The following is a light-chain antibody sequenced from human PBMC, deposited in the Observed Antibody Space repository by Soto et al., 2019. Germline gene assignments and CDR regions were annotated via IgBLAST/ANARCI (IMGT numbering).Light chain of an antibody. CDR1: QSISSN. CDR3: QQYNNWRT. CDR2: DAS. J-gene: IGKJ2*02. V-gene: IGKV3-15*01. Sequence: EIVMTQSPATLSVSPGERATLSCRASQSISSNLAWYQHKPGQAPRLLIYDASTRATGIPARFSGSGSGTEFTLPISSLQSEDFVVYYCQQYNNWRTFAQ.